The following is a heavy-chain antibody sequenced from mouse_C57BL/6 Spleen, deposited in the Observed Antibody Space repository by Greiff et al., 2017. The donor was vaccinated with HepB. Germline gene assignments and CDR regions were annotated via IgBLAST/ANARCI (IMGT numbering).Heavy chain of an antibody. D-gene: IGHD4-1*01. V-gene: IGHV1-26*01. CDR1: GYTFTDYY. CDR3: ARFSAGAMDY. CDR2: INPNNGGT. J-gene: IGHJ4*01. Sequence: EVQLQQSRPELVKPGASVKISCKASGYTFTDYYMNWVKQSHGKSLEWIGDINPNNGGTSYNQKFKGKATLTVDKSSSTAYMELRSLTSEDSAVYYCARFSAGAMDYWGQGTSVTVSS.